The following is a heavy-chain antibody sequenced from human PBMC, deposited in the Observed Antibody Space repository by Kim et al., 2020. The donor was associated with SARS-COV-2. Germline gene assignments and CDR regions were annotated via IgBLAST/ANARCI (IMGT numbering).Heavy chain of an antibody. Sequence: SETLSLTCTVSGGSISSYYWSWIRQPPGKGLEWIGYIYYSGSTNYNPSLKSRVTISVDTSKNQFSLKLSSVTAADTAVYYCARDRYQLLWGRAFDIWGQGTMVTVSS. CDR3: ARDRYQLLWGRAFDI. J-gene: IGHJ3*02. CDR2: IYYSGST. CDR1: GGSISSYY. V-gene: IGHV4-59*01. D-gene: IGHD2-2*01.